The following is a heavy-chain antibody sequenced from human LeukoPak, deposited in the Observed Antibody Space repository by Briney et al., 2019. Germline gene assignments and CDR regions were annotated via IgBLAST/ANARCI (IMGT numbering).Heavy chain of an antibody. CDR1: GGSISSYY. J-gene: IGHJ4*02. CDR3: ARKRYYYDSSGYYYYFYY. Sequence: PSETLSLTCTVSGGSISSYYWSWIRQPPGKGLEWVGYIYYSGSTNYNPSLKSRVTISVDTSKNQFSLKLSSVTAADTAVYYCARKRYYYDSSGYYYYFYYWGQGTLVTGSS. V-gene: IGHV4-59*01. CDR2: IYYSGST. D-gene: IGHD3-22*01.